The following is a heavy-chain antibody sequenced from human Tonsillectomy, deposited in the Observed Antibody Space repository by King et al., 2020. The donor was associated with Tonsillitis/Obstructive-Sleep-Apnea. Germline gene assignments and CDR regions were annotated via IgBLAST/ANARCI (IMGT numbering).Heavy chain of an antibody. CDR1: GYTFTNYW. D-gene: IGHD4-17*01. CDR3: ASLVAYGDYVAYYYGLDV. CDR2: IYPGDSDT. Sequence: QLVQSGAEVKKPGASLKISCKDSGYTFTNYWIAWVRQMPGRGLELMGIIYPGDSDTRYSLSFQGQVTISADKSISTAYLQWSSLKASDTAMYYCASLVAYGDYVAYYYGLDVWGQGPTVTVFS. J-gene: IGHJ6*02. V-gene: IGHV5-51*03.